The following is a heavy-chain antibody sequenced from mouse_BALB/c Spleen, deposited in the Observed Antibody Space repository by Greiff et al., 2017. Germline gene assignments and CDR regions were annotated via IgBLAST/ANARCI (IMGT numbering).Heavy chain of an antibody. CDR1: GFTFSSYA. Sequence: EVKLVESGGGLVKPGGSLKLSCAASGFTFSSYAMSWVRQTPEKRLEWVASISSGGSTYYPDSVKGRFTISRDNARNILYLQMSSLRSEDTAMYYCARTGTIYDGYYGFAYWGQGTLVTVSA. V-gene: IGHV5-6-5*01. CDR3: ARTGTIYDGYYGFAY. J-gene: IGHJ3*01. CDR2: ISSGGST. D-gene: IGHD2-3*01.